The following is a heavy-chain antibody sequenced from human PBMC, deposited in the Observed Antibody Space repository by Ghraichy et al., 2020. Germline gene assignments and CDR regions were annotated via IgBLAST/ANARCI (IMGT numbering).Heavy chain of an antibody. CDR1: GYTFTGYY. J-gene: IGHJ5*02. CDR3: ARKAAAVYEGFDP. V-gene: IGHV1-2*06. CDR2: INPNSGGT. D-gene: IGHD6-13*01. Sequence: ASVKVSCKASGYTFTGYYMHWVRQAPGQGLEWMGRINPNSGGTNYAQKFQGRVTMTRDTSISTAYMELSRLRSDDTAVYYCARKAAAVYEGFDPWGQGTLVTVSS.